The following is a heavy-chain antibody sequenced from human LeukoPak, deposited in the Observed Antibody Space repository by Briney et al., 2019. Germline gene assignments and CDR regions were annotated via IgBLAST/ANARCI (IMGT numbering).Heavy chain of an antibody. D-gene: IGHD4-17*01. CDR1: GGSISSSSYY. CDR2: IYYSGST. CDR3: ARGPLRTVTTRSYFDY. J-gene: IGHJ4*02. V-gene: IGHV4-39*07. Sequence: PSETLSLTCTVSGGSISSSSYYWGWIRQPPGKGLEWIGSIYYSGSTYYNPSLKSRVTISVDTSKNQFSLRLSSVTAADTAVYYCARGPLRTVTTRSYFDYWGQGTLVTVSS.